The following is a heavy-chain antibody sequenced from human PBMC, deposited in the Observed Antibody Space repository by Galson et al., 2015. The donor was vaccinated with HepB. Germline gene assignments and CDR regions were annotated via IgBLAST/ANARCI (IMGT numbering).Heavy chain of an antibody. CDR1: GFNVSSSY. Sequence: SLRLSCAASGFNVSSSYMSWVRQAPGKGLEWVSVIYSGGSTYYADSVKGRFTISRDNSKNTLYLQMNSLRAEDTAVYYCARPLYCSGGSCSDYWGQGTLVTVSS. CDR3: ARPLYCSGGSCSDY. J-gene: IGHJ4*02. V-gene: IGHV3-53*01. CDR2: IYSGGST. D-gene: IGHD2-15*01.